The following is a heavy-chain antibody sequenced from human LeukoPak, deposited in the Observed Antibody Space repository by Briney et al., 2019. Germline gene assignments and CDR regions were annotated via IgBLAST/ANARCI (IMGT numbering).Heavy chain of an antibody. V-gene: IGHV1-8*02. D-gene: IGHD3-10*01. J-gene: IGHJ3*02. CDR2: MNPNSGNA. CDR3: ARGSSRSFDI. Sequence: ASVKVSCKASGYTFTGYYMHWVRQAPGQGLQWMGWMNPNSGNAVYAQKFQGRATMTRSTSINTAYMELSSLRSEDTAVYYCARGSSRSFDIWGLGTMVTVSS. CDR1: GYTFTGYY.